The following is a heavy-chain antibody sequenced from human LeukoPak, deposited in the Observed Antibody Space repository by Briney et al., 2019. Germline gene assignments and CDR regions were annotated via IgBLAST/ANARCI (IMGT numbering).Heavy chain of an antibody. V-gene: IGHV3-48*03. CDR2: ISSSGSTI. D-gene: IGHD3-22*01. J-gene: IGHJ4*02. CDR1: GFTFSSYE. Sequence: GGSLRLSCAASGFTFSSYEMNWVRQAPGKGLEWVSYISSSGSTIYYADSVKGRFTISRDNAKNSLYLQMNSLRAEDTAVYYCARYPLYYYDSSGYYYEWYYFDYWGQGTLVTVSS. CDR3: ARYPLYYYDSSGYYYEWYYFDY.